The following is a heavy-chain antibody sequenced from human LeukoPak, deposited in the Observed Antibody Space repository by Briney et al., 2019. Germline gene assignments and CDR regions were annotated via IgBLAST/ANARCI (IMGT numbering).Heavy chain of an antibody. Sequence: PSETLSLTCTVSGGSISSYYWSWIRQPPGKGLEWIGYIYYSGSTNYNPSLKSRVTISVDRSKNQFSLKLSSVTAADTAVYYCARGFDYGAHFDYWGQGTLVTVSS. CDR2: IYYSGST. J-gene: IGHJ4*02. V-gene: IGHV4-59*12. CDR1: GGSISSYY. D-gene: IGHD4-17*01. CDR3: ARGFDYGAHFDY.